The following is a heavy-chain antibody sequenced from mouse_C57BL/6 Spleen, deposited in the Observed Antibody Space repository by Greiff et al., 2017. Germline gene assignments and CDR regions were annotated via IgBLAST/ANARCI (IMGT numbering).Heavy chain of an antibody. V-gene: IGHV1-82*01. D-gene: IGHD2-5*01. CDR3: ARGSNYGDYAMDY. CDR1: GYAFSSSW. CDR2: IYPGDGDT. Sequence: QVQLQQSGPELVKPGASVKISCKASGYAFSSSWMNWVKQRPGKGLEWIGRIYPGDGDTNYNGKFKGKATLTADKSSSTAYMQRSSLTSEDSAVYFCARGSNYGDYAMDYWGQGTSVTVSS. J-gene: IGHJ4*01.